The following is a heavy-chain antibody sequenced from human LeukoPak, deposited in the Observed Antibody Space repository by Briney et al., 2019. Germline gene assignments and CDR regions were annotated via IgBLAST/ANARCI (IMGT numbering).Heavy chain of an antibody. CDR3: ARDRDIVVVPAAKTKYYYYGMDV. CDR1: GYTFTSYG. J-gene: IGHJ6*02. Sequence: ASVKVSCKASGYTFTSYGISWVRQAPGQGLEWMGWISAYNGNTNYAQKLQGRVTMTTDTSTSTAYMELRSLRSDDTAVYYCARDRDIVVVPAAKTKYYYYGMDVWGQGTTVTVSS. CDR2: ISAYNGNT. V-gene: IGHV1-18*01. D-gene: IGHD2-2*01.